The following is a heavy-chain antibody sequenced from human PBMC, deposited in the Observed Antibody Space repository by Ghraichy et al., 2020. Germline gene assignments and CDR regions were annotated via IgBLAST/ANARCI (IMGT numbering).Heavy chain of an antibody. CDR2: MSGSGGSS. V-gene: IGHV3-23*01. CDR3: VRDAGHRIVGAYKPFDY. CDR1: GFPFDNYA. J-gene: IGHJ4*02. D-gene: IGHD1-26*01. Sequence: GGSLRLSCAASGFPFDNYAMSWVRQAPGKGLEWVSSMSGSGGSSYYADSVKGRFTISRDNSKSTLYLQMSSLRAEDTALYYCVRDAGHRIVGAYKPFDYWGQGTLVTVSS.